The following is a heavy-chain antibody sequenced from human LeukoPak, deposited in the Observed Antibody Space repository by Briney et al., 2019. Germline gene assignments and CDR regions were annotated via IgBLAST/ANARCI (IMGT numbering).Heavy chain of an antibody. Sequence: SETLSLTCTVTGGSISSYYWSWIRQPPGKGLEWIGYIYYSGSTNYNPSLKSRVTISVDTSKNQFSLKLSSVTAADAAVYYCARGTAATPGYWGQGTLVTVSS. CDR1: GGSISSYY. D-gene: IGHD2-15*01. J-gene: IGHJ4*02. V-gene: IGHV4-59*01. CDR2: IYYSGST. CDR3: ARGTAATPGY.